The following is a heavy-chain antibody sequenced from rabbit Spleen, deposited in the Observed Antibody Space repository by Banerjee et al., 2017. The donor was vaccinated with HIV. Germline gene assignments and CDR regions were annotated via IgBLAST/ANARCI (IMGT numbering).Heavy chain of an antibody. CDR1: GFPFSEKAV. CDR3: ASGYGGVGRAYKL. D-gene: IGHD4-2*01. J-gene: IGHJ4*01. V-gene: IGHV1S45*01. Sequence: QEQLVEYGGDLVQPEGSLTLTCKASGFPFSEKAVMCWVRQVPGKGLTWIACINVVTGKAVYANWAKGRFTISKTSSTTVTLQMTGLTAADTATYFCASGYGGVGRAYKLWGPGTLVTVS. CDR2: INVVTGKA.